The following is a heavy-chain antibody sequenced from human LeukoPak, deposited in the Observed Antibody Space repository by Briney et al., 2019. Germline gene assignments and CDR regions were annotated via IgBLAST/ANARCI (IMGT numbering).Heavy chain of an antibody. V-gene: IGHV3-23*01. CDR3: ARDRYPRDYYGSDY. D-gene: IGHD3-10*01. CDR1: GFTFTTYA. J-gene: IGHJ4*02. Sequence: GGSLRLSCAASGFTFTTYAMSWVRQTPGKGLEWVSSITGSGDSTYYADSVKGRFTISRDNSKNTLYLQMNSLRAEDTAVYYCARDRYPRDYYGSDYWGQGTLVTVSS. CDR2: ITGSGDST.